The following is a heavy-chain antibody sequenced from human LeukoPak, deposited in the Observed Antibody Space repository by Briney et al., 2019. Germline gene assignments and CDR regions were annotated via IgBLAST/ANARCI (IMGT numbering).Heavy chain of an antibody. D-gene: IGHD3-3*01. J-gene: IGHJ6*03. V-gene: IGHV4-59*01. CDR1: GGSISSYY. CDR2: IYYSGST. Sequence: SETLSLTCTVSGGSISSYYWSWIRQPPGKGLEWIGYIYYSGSTNYNPSLKSRVTISVDTSKNQFSLKLSSVTAADTAVYYCARAYYDFWSGHRTNYYMDVWGKGTTVTVSS. CDR3: ARAYYDFWSGHRTNYYMDV.